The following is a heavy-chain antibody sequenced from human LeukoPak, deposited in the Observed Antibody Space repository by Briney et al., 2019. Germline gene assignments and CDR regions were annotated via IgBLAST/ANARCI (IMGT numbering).Heavy chain of an antibody. V-gene: IGHV4-59*08. D-gene: IGHD3-16*02. CDR3: ARHLPKYYDYVWGSYREEIDAFDI. CDR2: IYYSGST. CDR1: GGSISSYY. Sequence: KPSETLSLTCTVSGGSISSYYWSWIRQPPGKGLEWIGHIYYSGSTNSNPSLKSRVTISVDTSKKQFSLKLSSVTAADTAVYYCARHLPKYYDYVWGSYREEIDAFDIWGQGTMVTVSS. J-gene: IGHJ3*02.